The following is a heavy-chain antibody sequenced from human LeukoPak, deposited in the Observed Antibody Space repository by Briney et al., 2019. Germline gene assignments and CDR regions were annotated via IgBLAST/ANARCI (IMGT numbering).Heavy chain of an antibody. V-gene: IGHV3-7*05. D-gene: IGHD6-19*01. J-gene: IGHJ4*02. CDR1: GITFGSYW. Sequence: GGSLRLSCAASGITFGSYWMTWVRQAPGKGLECVANIKPDGGEKHYVESVEGRFTISRDKAKNSLCLKINSLRAEDTAVYYCARGRMAVACSYEYWAQGTLVSVST. CDR2: IKPDGGEK. CDR3: ARGRMAVACSYEY.